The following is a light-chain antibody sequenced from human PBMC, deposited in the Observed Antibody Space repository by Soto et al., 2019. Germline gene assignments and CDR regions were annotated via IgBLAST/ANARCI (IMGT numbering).Light chain of an antibody. Sequence: EIVLTQSPATLSLSPGERATLSCRASRSVSSYLAWYQQQPGQTPRLLIHDASNRATGIPVRFSGSGSGTDFTLTISSLEPEDFAVYYCQQRNNWPSSTFGQGTRLEIK. V-gene: IGKV3-11*01. J-gene: IGKJ5*01. CDR3: QQRNNWPSST. CDR2: DAS. CDR1: RSVSSY.